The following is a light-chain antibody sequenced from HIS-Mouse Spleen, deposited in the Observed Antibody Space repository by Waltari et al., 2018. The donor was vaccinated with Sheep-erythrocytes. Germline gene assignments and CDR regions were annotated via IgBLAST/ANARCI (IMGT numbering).Light chain of an antibody. Sequence: SYELTQPPSVSVSPGQTASITCSGDKLGDKYACWYKQKPGQSPVLVIYQDSKRPSGIPERFSGSNSGNTATLTISGTQAMDEADYYCQACDSSTAVVFGGGTKLTVL. CDR2: QDS. CDR3: QACDSSTAVV. V-gene: IGLV3-1*01. J-gene: IGLJ2*01. CDR1: KLGDKY.